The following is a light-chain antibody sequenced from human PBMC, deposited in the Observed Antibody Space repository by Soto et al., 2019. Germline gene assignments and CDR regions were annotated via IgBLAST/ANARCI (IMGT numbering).Light chain of an antibody. V-gene: IGLV1-51*02. CDR2: ENY. CDR1: SSDIGRNY. J-gene: IGLJ1*01. CDR3: GTWDSSLTTFV. Sequence: QSVLTQPPPVSAAPGQKVTISCSGSSSDIGRNYVSWYKHLPRTAPKLLIYENYKRPSGIPDRFSGSKSGTSATLGITGLQTGDEADYYCGTWDSSLTTFVFGTVTKVTVL.